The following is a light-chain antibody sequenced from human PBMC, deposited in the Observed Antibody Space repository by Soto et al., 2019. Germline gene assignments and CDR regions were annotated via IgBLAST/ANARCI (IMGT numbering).Light chain of an antibody. Sequence: EVVMTQSPATLSVSPGERATLSCRASETVNSNLAWYQQKPGQAPRLLIYTISTRATGIPARFSGSGSGTEFTLTISSLQSEDFGIYYCQQYNKWWTFGQGTKVESK. CDR1: ETVNSN. CDR2: TIS. CDR3: QQYNKWWT. J-gene: IGKJ1*01. V-gene: IGKV3-15*01.